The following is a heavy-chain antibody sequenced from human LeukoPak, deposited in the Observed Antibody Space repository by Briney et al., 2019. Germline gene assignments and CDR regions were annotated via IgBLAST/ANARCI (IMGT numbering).Heavy chain of an antibody. CDR3: ASQSSGSSTRAPDF. CDR1: GVTFSSFS. V-gene: IGHV3-48*04. D-gene: IGHD1-26*01. J-gene: IGHJ4*02. CDR2: ISSSSRSK. Sequence: GGSLRLSCETSGVTFSSFSLNWVRQAPGKGLEWLSYISSSSRSKYYADSVKGRFIVSRDNAKNSLYLQMDSLRAEDTALYYCASQSSGSSTRAPDFWGQGTLVTVSS.